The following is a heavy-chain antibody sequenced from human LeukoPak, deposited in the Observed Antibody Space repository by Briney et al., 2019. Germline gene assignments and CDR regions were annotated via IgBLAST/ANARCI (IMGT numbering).Heavy chain of an antibody. V-gene: IGHV3-7*01. CDR3: ARYVRGSYFYMDV. Sequence: GGSLRLSCAASGFTFSSYFMNWVRQAPGKGLEWVANIKQDGSDKYYMDSVKGRFTISRDNAKISMYLQMNSLRAEDTAVYYCARYVRGSYFYMDVWGKGTTVTVSS. J-gene: IGHJ6*03. CDR2: IKQDGSDK. D-gene: IGHD3-10*01. CDR1: GFTFSSYF.